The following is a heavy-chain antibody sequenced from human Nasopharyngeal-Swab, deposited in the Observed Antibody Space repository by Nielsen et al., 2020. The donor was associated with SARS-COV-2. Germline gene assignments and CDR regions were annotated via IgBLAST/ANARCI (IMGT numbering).Heavy chain of an antibody. V-gene: IGHV5-51*01. CDR2: IYPGDSDT. CDR1: GYSFTSYW. D-gene: IGHD2-15*01. CDR3: ARHWWPGVQSGLFDY. Sequence: GESLKISCKGSGYSFTSYWIGWVRQMPGKGLEWMGIIYPGDSDTRYSPSFQGQVTISADKSISTAYLQWSSRKASDTAMYDCARHWWPGVQSGLFDYWGQGTLVTVSS. J-gene: IGHJ4*02.